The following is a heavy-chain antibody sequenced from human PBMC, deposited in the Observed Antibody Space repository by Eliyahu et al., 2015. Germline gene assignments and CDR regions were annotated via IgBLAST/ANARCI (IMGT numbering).Heavy chain of an antibody. CDR3: ARDCSGGSCFDY. D-gene: IGHD2-15*01. J-gene: IGHJ4*02. CDR1: XXSISSGGYY. CDR2: IYYSGST. Sequence: QVXLQXSGPGLVKPSXXLSLTCXFSXXSISSGGYYWSWIRQHPGKGLEWIGYIYYSGSTYYNPSLKSRVTISVDTSKNQFSLKLSSVTAADTAVYYCARDCSGGSCFDYWGQGTLVTVSS. V-gene: IGHV4-31*03.